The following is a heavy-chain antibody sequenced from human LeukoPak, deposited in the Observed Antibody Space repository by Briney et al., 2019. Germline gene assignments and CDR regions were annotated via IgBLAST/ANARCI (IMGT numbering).Heavy chain of an antibody. CDR1: GYTFTSYD. J-gene: IGHJ6*03. Sequence: GASVKVSCKASGYTFTSYDINWVRQATGQGLEGMGRMNPNRGNTGYAQKFQGRVTMTRNTSISTAYMELSSLRSEDTAVYYCARIVTGDRKPPRRYYYYYMDVWGKGTTVTVSS. CDR3: ARIVTGDRKPPRRYYYYYMDV. CDR2: MNPNRGNT. D-gene: IGHD4-17*01. V-gene: IGHV1-8*01.